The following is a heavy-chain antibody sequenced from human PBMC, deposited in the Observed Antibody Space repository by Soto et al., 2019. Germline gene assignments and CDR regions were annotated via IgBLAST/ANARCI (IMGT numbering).Heavy chain of an antibody. CDR2: INHSGST. J-gene: IGHJ6*04. Sequence: SETLSLTCAVYGGSFSGYYWSWIRQPPGKGLEWIGEINHSGSTNYNPSLKSRVTISVDTSKNQFSLKLSSVTAADTAVYYCARVALSGELILDVWGKGTTVTVSS. D-gene: IGHD3-10*02. CDR3: ARVALSGELILDV. V-gene: IGHV4-34*01. CDR1: GGSFSGYY.